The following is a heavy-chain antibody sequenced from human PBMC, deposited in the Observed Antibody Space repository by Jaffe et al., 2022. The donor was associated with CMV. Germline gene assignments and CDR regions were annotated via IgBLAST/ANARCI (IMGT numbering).Heavy chain of an antibody. V-gene: IGHV3-21*01. CDR1: GFIFSRYV. Sequence: EVQLVESGGGLVKPGGSLRLSCAASGFIFSRYVMHWVRQAPGKGLQWVSSISSSGSDIHYADSVKGRFTISRDNAKNSLDLQMNSLRAEDTAFYYCATLRRSSGYYYSFDSWGQGTLVTVSS. CDR2: ISSSGSDI. D-gene: IGHD3-22*01. CDR3: ATLRRSSGYYYSFDS. J-gene: IGHJ4*02.